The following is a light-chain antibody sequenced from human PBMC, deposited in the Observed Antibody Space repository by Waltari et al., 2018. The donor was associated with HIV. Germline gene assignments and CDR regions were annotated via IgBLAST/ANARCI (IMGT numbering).Light chain of an antibody. J-gene: IGLJ3*02. Sequence: QSVLTQPPSASGTPGQRVNISCSGSISNIGSNTVNWYQQLPGTAPKLPIYTTNQRPSGVPDRFSGSKSGASASLAISGLQSDDEADYYCATWDDSLNGPVFGGGTKLTVL. V-gene: IGLV1-44*01. CDR2: TTN. CDR1: ISNIGSNT. CDR3: ATWDDSLNGPV.